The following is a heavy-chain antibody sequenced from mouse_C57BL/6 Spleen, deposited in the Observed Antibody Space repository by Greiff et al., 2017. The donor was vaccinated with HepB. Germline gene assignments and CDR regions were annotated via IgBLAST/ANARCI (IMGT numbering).Heavy chain of an antibody. CDR3: ARRGMGYSTWYFDV. CDR1: GYTFTSYW. J-gene: IGHJ1*03. D-gene: IGHD2-5*01. CDR2: IHPNSGST. Sequence: VQLQQPGAELVKPGASVKLSCKASGYTFTSYWMHWVKQRPGQGLEWIGMIHPNSGSTNYNEKFKSKATLTVDKSSSTAYTQLSSLTSEDSAVYYCARRGMGYSTWYFDVWGTGTTVTVSS. V-gene: IGHV1-64*01.